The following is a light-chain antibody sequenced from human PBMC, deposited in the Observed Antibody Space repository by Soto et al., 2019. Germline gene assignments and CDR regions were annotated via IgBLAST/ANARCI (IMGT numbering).Light chain of an antibody. CDR2: GAS. J-gene: IGKJ2*01. CDR1: QNISTNF. V-gene: IGKV3-20*01. CDR3: QQYSSSSYT. Sequence: IVLMQSPGTLSLSPGERATLSCRASQNISTNFLAWYQHKPGQAPRLLIFGASRRAPGIPDRFSGSGSGTDFTLSISGLEPEDFAVYYCQQYSSSSYTFGQGTKLDIK.